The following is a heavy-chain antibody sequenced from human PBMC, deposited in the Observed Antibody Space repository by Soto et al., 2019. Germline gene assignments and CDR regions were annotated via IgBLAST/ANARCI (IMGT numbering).Heavy chain of an antibody. D-gene: IGHD3-9*01. V-gene: IGHV4-30-4*01. CDR1: GGSISSVYYY. CDR2: IYYSGST. Sequence: SETLSLTCTVSGGSISSVYYYWSWIRQPPGKGLEWIGYIYYSGSTYYIPSLKSRVTISVDTSKNQFSLKLSSVTAADTAVYYCARGVLTGYYTHYYFDYWGQGTLVTVSS. CDR3: ARGVLTGYYTHYYFDY. J-gene: IGHJ4*02.